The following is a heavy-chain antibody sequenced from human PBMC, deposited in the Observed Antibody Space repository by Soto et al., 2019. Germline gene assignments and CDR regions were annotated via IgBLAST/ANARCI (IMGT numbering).Heavy chain of an antibody. CDR1: GFTFSSYG. CDR2: ISYDGSNK. J-gene: IGHJ6*03. V-gene: IGHV3-30*18. D-gene: IGHD2-2*02. Sequence: PGGSLRLSCAASGFTFSSYGMHWVRQAPGKGLEWVAVISYDGSNKYYADSVKGRFTISRDNSKNTLYLQMNSLRAEDTAVYYCAKDGPRDPSYPYYMDVWGKGTTVTVSS. CDR3: AKDGPRDPSYPYYMDV.